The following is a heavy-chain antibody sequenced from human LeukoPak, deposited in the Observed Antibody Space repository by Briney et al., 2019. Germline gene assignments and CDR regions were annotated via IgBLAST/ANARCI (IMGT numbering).Heavy chain of an antibody. CDR2: IYYSGST. J-gene: IGHJ3*02. CDR1: AGSISSYY. D-gene: IGHD3-16*01. V-gene: IGHV4-59*01. Sequence: SETLSLTCTVSAGSISSYYWSWIRQPPGKGLEWIGYIYYSGSTNYNPSLKSRVTISVDTSKNQFSLKLSSVTAADTAVYYCASTAEAYKRTHAFDIWGQGTMVTVSS. CDR3: ASTAEAYKRTHAFDI.